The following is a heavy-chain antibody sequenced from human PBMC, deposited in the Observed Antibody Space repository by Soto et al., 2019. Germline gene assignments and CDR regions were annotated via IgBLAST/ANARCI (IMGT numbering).Heavy chain of an antibody. D-gene: IGHD3-3*01. CDR2: IYYSGST. CDR1: GGSISSSSYY. Sequence: SETLSLTCTVSGGSISSSSYYWGWIRQPPGKGLEWIGSIYYSGSTYYNPSLKSRVTISVDTSKNQFSLKRSSVTAAETVVYYCARRVSGYDFWSGYYTGVRIDYWGQGTLVTVSS. V-gene: IGHV4-39*01. CDR3: ARRVSGYDFWSGYYTGVRIDY. J-gene: IGHJ4*02.